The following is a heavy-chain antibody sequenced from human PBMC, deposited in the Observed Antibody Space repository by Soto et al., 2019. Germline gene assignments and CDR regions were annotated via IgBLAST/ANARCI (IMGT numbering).Heavy chain of an antibody. CDR3: ARRRLGSGSWYFDL. CDR2: NLPLFNIS. V-gene: IGHV1-69*01. J-gene: IGHJ2*01. CDR1: GGALSSYA. D-gene: IGHD5-18*01. Sequence: QVQLVQSGAEVKKPGSSVKVSCKASGGALSSYAISWVRQAPGQGLEWMGGNLPLFNISNYAQKFQGRVTITADEPTSTAYMDLSNLTSEDTAVYYCARRRLGSGSWYFDLWGRGTLITVSS.